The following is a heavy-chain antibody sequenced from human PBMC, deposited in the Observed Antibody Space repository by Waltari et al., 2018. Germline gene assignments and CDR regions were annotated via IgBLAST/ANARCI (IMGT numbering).Heavy chain of an antibody. J-gene: IGHJ5*02. V-gene: IGHV4-59*01. D-gene: IGHD3-10*01. Sequence: QVQLQESGPGLVKPSETLSLTCTVSGGSISRYYWSWIRQPPGKGLEWIGYIYYSGSTNYNPSLKSRVTISVDTSKNQFSLKLSSVTAADTAVYYCARDGVTMVRGVPTPSWFDPWGQGTLVTVSS. CDR3: ARDGVTMVRGVPTPSWFDP. CDR2: IYYSGST. CDR1: GGSISRYY.